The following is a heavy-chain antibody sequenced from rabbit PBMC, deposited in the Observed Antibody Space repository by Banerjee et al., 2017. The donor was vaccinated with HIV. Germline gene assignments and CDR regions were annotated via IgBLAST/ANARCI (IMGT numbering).Heavy chain of an antibody. V-gene: IGHV1S45*01. CDR3: ARDLAGVIGWNFNL. CDR2: IHTGTGTT. J-gene: IGHJ4*01. CDR1: GFDFSNDA. D-gene: IGHD4-1*01. Sequence: QEQLEESGGDLVKPEGSLTITCKASGFDFSNDAMCWVRQAPGKGLEWIGCIHTGTGTTYYANWAKGRFTISKTSSTTVTLQMTSLTAADTATYFCARDLAGVIGWNFNLWGPGTLVTVS.